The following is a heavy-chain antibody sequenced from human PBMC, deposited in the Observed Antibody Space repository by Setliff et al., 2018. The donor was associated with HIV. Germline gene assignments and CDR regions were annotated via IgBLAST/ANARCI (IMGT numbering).Heavy chain of an antibody. V-gene: IGHV4-59*01. J-gene: IGHJ4*02. D-gene: IGHD3-3*01. Sequence: NPSETLSLTCTVSGVSISNYYWSWIRQPPGKGLEWIGYMYYSGNTNYNPSLKSRVTISVDTSKSQFSLKLNSVTAADTAVYYCARDQSDWFYWGQGTLVTVSS. CDR1: GVSISNYY. CDR2: MYYSGNT. CDR3: ARDQSDWFY.